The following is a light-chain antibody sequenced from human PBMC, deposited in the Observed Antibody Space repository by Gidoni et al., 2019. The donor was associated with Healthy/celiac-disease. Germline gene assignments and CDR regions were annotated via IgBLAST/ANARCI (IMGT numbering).Light chain of an antibody. CDR1: QSISSY. J-gene: IGKJ1*01. CDR3: QQSYSTPPWT. CDR2: AAS. V-gene: IGKV1-39*01. Sequence: DIQMTQSPSSLSASVGDRVTITCRASQSISSYLNWYQQKPGKAPKLLISAASSLHSGVPSRFSGSGSGTDFTPTITSLQPEDFATYYCQQSYSTPPWTFGQGTKVEIK.